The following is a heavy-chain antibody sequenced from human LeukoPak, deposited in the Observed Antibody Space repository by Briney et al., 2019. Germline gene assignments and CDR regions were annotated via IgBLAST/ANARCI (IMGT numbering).Heavy chain of an antibody. Sequence: SVKVSCKASGGTFSSYAISWVRQAPGQELEWMGRIIPIFGIANYAQKFQGRVTITADKSTITAYMELSSLRSEDTAVYYCAREYDSDYYYYGMDVWGQGTTVTVSS. J-gene: IGHJ6*02. CDR2: IIPIFGIA. CDR1: GGTFSSYA. V-gene: IGHV1-69*04. CDR3: AREYDSDYYYYGMDV. D-gene: IGHD3-3*01.